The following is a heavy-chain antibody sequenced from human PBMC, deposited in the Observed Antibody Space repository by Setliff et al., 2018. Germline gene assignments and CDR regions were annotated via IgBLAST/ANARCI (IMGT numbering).Heavy chain of an antibody. D-gene: IGHD2-2*02. J-gene: IGHJ4*02. Sequence: SGPTLVNPTQTLTLTCTFSGFSLSTSGMCVGWIRQPPGKALEWLARIDWDDDKYYSTSLKTRLTISKDTSKNQVVLTMTNMDPVDTATYYCARILEYCSSTSCYTLDYWGQGTPVTSPQ. CDR2: IDWDDDK. CDR3: ARILEYCSSTSCYTLDY. V-gene: IGHV2-70*11. CDR1: GFSLSTSGMC.